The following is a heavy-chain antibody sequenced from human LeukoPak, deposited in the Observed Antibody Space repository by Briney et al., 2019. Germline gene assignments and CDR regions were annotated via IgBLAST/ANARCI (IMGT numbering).Heavy chain of an antibody. CDR1: GYTFTGYY. D-gene: IGHD3-3*01. Sequence: ASVKVSCKASGYTFTGYYMHWVRQAPGQGLEWMGWINPNSGGTNYAQKFQGWVTITRDMSTSTAYMELSSLRSEDTAVYYCAASYYDFWSGLGAFDIWGQGTMVTVSS. CDR2: INPNSGGT. V-gene: IGHV1-2*04. J-gene: IGHJ3*02. CDR3: AASYYDFWSGLGAFDI.